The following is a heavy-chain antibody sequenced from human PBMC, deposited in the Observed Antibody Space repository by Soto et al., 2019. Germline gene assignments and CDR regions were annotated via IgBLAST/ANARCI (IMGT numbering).Heavy chain of an antibody. V-gene: IGHV3-30*18. Sequence: GGSLRLSCAASGFTFSSYGMHWVRQAPGKGLEWVAVISYDGSNKYYADSVKGRFTISRENSKNSLYLQMISLRAEDMALYYCAKDHCSGGSCYCFAYWGQGTLVPVSS. CDR1: GFTFSSYG. J-gene: IGHJ4*02. D-gene: IGHD2-15*01. CDR3: AKDHCSGGSCYCFAY. CDR2: ISYDGSNK.